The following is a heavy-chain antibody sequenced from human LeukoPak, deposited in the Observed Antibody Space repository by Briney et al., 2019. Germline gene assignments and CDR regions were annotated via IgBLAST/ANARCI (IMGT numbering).Heavy chain of an antibody. D-gene: IGHD6-6*01. CDR3: ARTRSSGGLYYFDY. Sequence: GGSLRLSCAASGFTFSSYWMSWVRQAPGKGLEWVANIKQDGSEKYYVDPVKGRFTISRDNAKNSLYLQMNSLRAEDTAVYYCARTRSSGGLYYFDYWGQGTLVTVSS. CDR2: IKQDGSEK. J-gene: IGHJ4*02. CDR1: GFTFSSYW. V-gene: IGHV3-7*01.